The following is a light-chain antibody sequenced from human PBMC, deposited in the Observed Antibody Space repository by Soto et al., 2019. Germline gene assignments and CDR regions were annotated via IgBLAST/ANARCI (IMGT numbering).Light chain of an antibody. CDR1: SSDVGAYNY. J-gene: IGLJ3*02. CDR3: SSYTTSSSWV. Sequence: QSALTQPASVSGSPGQSITISCTGTSSDVGAYNYVSWYQQYPGKAPKLMIYGVTNRPSGVSSRFSGSKSGSTASLTISGLQAADEADYYCSSYTTSSSWVFGGGTKLTVL. CDR2: GVT. V-gene: IGLV2-14*01.